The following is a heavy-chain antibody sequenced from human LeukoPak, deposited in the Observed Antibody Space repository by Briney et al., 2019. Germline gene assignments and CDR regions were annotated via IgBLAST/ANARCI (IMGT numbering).Heavy chain of an antibody. J-gene: IGHJ4*02. CDR2: INSDGTR. CDR3: SPLGYRSSGNCPRGY. V-gene: IGHV3-74*01. Sequence: PGGSLRLSCAASGFTFSSYWMHWVRQAPGKGLEWVSRINSDGTRSYADSVKGRFTISRDNAKNTLYLQMSSLRAEDTAVYYCSPLGYRSSGNCPRGYWGQGTLVTVSA. D-gene: IGHD3-22*01. CDR1: GFTFSSYW.